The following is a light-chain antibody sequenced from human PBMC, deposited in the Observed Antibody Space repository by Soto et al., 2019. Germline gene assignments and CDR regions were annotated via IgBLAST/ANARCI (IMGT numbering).Light chain of an antibody. Sequence: EIVMTQSPATLSVSPGERATLSCRASQSVSINLAWYQQKPGQAPRLLIYDTSTRATGVSGAFSGSGSGTEFTLTISGLQSEDFADYYCQQYNYWPWTFGQGTKVDIK. CDR1: QSVSIN. J-gene: IGKJ1*01. CDR2: DTS. CDR3: QQYNYWPWT. V-gene: IGKV3-15*01.